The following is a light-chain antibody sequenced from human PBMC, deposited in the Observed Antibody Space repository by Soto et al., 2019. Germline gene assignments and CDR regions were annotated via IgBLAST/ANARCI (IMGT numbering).Light chain of an antibody. CDR1: SSDVGGYYY. CDR2: EVS. J-gene: IGLJ1*01. Sequence: QSVLTQPASMSGSPGQSITISCTGTSSDVGGYYYVSWYQNHPGKAPKLIIYEVSNRPSGVSDRFSGSKSGNTASLTISGPQTEDEADYYCSSFTSSSTLVFGTGTKVSVL. CDR3: SSFTSSSTLV. V-gene: IGLV2-14*01.